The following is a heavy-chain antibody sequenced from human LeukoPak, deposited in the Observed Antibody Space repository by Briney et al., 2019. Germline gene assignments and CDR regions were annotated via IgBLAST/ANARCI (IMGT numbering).Heavy chain of an antibody. CDR3: ARDTLVTSTNWFDP. J-gene: IGHJ5*02. CDR2: ISGSGTLK. D-gene: IGHD2-21*02. V-gene: IGHV3-21*01. CDR1: GFTFSDYA. Sequence: PGGSLRLSCAGSGFTFSDYAMNWVRQAPGKGLEWVSVISGSGTLKSYADSVKGRFTISRDNRKKSLYLQMNSLRAEDTAVYYCARDTLVTSTNWFDPWGQGTLVTVSS.